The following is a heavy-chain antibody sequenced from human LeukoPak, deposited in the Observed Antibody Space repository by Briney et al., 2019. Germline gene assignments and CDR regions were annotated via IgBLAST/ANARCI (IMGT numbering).Heavy chain of an antibody. V-gene: IGHV4-39*01. D-gene: IGHD6-19*01. J-gene: IGHJ4*02. CDR3: ARRRYPGYSSGLFDY. Sequence: SETLSLICTVSGGSISSSTYFWGWIRQPPGKGLECIGSIYYSGTTYYNPSLKSRVTISVDTSNNQFSPKLSSVTAADTAVYYCARRRYPGYSSGLFDYWGQGTLVTVSS. CDR2: IYYSGTT. CDR1: GGSISSSTYF.